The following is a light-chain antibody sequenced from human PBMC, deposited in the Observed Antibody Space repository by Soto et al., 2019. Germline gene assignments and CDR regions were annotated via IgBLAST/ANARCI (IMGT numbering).Light chain of an antibody. V-gene: IGLV1-44*01. CDR2: NNN. Sequence: QSVLTQPPSASGTPGQRVTISCSGSSSNIGNNAESWYQHFPGTAPKLLIYNNNQRPSGVPDRFSGSKSGTSASLAISGLQSEDEADYYCATWDDSLNARGVFGGGTQLTVL. CDR3: ATWDDSLNARGV. J-gene: IGLJ3*02. CDR1: SSNIGNNA.